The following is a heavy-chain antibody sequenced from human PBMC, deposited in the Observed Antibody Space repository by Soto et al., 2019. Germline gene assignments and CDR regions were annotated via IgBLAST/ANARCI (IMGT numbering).Heavy chain of an antibody. CDR2: IYYSERTSYNSGST. J-gene: IGHJ5*02. CDR3: ARHNRNQCDP. CDR1: GDSMTSSSYY. Sequence: SETLSLTCTVSGDSMTSSSYYWGWIRQPPGKGLEWVGSIYYSERTSYNSGSTYYSPSLKSRVAISGDTYKGQLSLKLSSVTAADTAGYYCARHNRNQCDPWGQGTVVTVPQ. D-gene: IGHD2-2*01. V-gene: IGHV4-39*01.